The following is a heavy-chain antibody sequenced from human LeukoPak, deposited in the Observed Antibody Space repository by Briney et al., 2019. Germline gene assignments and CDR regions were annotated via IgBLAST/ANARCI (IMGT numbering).Heavy chain of an antibody. D-gene: IGHD2-2*01. CDR3: ARMIVVVPAAMSGWFDP. Sequence: SVKVSCKASGGTFSSYAISWVRQAPGQGLAWIGGIIPIFGTANYAQKFQGRVTITPDESTSTAYMELSSLRSEDTAVYYCARMIVVVPAAMSGWFDPWGQGTLVTVSS. J-gene: IGHJ5*02. CDR1: GGTFSSYA. CDR2: IIPIFGTA. V-gene: IGHV1-69*13.